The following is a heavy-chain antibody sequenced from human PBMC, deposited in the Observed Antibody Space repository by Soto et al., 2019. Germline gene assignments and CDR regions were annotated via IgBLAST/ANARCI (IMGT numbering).Heavy chain of an antibody. J-gene: IGHJ6*03. V-gene: IGHV3-33*08. CDR3: ARWGGGFDNTGLYLEQQLPYYYYYYMDV. Sequence: GGSLRLSCAASGFTFSSYGMHWVRQAPGKGLEWVAVIWYDGSNKYYADSVKGRFTISRDNSKNTLYLQMNSLRAEDPSVYYCARWGGGFDNTGLYLEQQLPYYYYYYMDVWGKGTTVTVSS. D-gene: IGHD6-13*01. CDR2: IWYDGSNK. CDR1: GFTFSSYG.